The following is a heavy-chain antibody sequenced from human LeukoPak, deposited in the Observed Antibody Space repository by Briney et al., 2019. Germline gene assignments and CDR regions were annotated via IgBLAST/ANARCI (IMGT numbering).Heavy chain of an antibody. CDR3: AKETHRYCSSTSCYGAYGY. CDR2: IRYHGSDK. V-gene: IGHV3-30*02. Sequence: HTGGSLRLSCAASGFTFSTCGMHWVRQAPGKGLEWVAFIRYHGSDKYYADSVKGRFTISRDNSKNTLYLQMNSLRAEDTAVYYCAKETHRYCSSTSCYGAYGYWGQGTLVTVSS. CDR1: GFTFSTCG. D-gene: IGHD2-2*01. J-gene: IGHJ4*02.